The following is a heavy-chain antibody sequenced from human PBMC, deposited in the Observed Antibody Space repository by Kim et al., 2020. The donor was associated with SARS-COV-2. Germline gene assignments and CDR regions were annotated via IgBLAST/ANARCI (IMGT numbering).Heavy chain of an antibody. CDR3: ARQIPLYYYDILDAFDI. CDR2: IYPGDSDT. CDR1: GYSFTSYW. D-gene: IGHD3-22*01. J-gene: IGHJ3*02. Sequence: GGSLKISCKGSGYSFTSYWIGWVRQMPGKGLEWMGIIYPGDSDTRYSPSFQGQVTISADKSISTAYLQWSSLKASDTAMYYCARQIPLYYYDILDAFDIWGQGTMVTVSS. V-gene: IGHV5-51*01.